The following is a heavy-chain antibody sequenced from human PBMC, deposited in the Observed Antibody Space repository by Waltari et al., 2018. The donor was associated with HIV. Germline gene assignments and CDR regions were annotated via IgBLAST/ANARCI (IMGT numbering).Heavy chain of an antibody. Sequence: QVQLVQSGAEVKKPGASVKVSCKVSGYTLTELSMHWVRQAPGKGREWMGGFDPEDGETIYAQKFQGRVTMTEDTSTDTADMELSSLRSEDTAVYYCATVGPMVRGVIGYYYYGMDVWGQGTTVTVSS. CDR3: ATVGPMVRGVIGYYYYGMDV. V-gene: IGHV1-24*01. CDR2: FDPEDGET. D-gene: IGHD3-10*01. J-gene: IGHJ6*02. CDR1: GYTLTELS.